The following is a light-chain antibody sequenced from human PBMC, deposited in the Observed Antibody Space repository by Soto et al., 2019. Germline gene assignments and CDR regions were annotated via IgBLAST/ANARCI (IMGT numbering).Light chain of an antibody. CDR1: QSLLHSNGYNF. CDR3: MQALQTPPYT. V-gene: IGKV2-28*01. CDR2: LGS. J-gene: IGKJ2*01. Sequence: DIVMTQSPLSLPVTPGEPASISCRSSQSLLHSNGYNFLDWYLQKPGQSPHLLIHLGSNRASGVPDRFSGSGSGTDFTLIISRVEAEDVGVYYCMQALQTPPYTFGQGTKLEIK.